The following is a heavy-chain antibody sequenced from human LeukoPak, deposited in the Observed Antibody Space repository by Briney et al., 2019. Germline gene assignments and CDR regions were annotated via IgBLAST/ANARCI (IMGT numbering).Heavy chain of an antibody. CDR3: ARGGYFTQYKYCSGGSCYFDP. Sequence: PSETLSLTCTVSGGSISSNYWSWIRQPAGRGLEWIGRIYTSGSTNYNPSLKSRVTMSVDTSKNQFSLKLSSVTAADTAVYYCARGGYFTQYKYCSGGSCYFDPWGQGTLVTVSS. V-gene: IGHV4-4*07. D-gene: IGHD2-15*01. J-gene: IGHJ5*02. CDR2: IYTSGST. CDR1: GGSISSNY.